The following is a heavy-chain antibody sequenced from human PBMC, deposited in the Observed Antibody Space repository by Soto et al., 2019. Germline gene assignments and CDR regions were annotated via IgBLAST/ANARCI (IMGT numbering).Heavy chain of an antibody. Sequence: EVQLVESGGGLVQPGGSLRLSCAASGFTFSSYSMNWVRQAPGKGLEWVSYISSSSSTIYYADSVKGRFTISKDNAKNTLYLQMNSLRNEDTAVYYCASTAIYYYYYMDVWGKGTTVTVSS. J-gene: IGHJ6*03. V-gene: IGHV3-48*02. CDR3: ASTAIYYYYYMDV. CDR1: GFTFSSYS. D-gene: IGHD4-17*01. CDR2: ISSSSSTI.